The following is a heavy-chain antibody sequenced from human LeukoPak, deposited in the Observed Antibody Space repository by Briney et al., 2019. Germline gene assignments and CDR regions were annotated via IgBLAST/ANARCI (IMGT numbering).Heavy chain of an antibody. V-gene: IGHV3-23*01. D-gene: IGHD3-9*01. Sequence: GGSLRLSCAASGFTFSNYAMSWVRQAPGKGLEWVSAITGSGGNTYYADSVKGRFTISRDNSKNTVFLQMNSLRAEDTAVYYCAKWGDYDVLTGYYVTDYWGQGTLVTVSS. J-gene: IGHJ4*02. CDR2: ITGSGGNT. CDR1: GFTFSNYA. CDR3: AKWGDYDVLTGYYVTDY.